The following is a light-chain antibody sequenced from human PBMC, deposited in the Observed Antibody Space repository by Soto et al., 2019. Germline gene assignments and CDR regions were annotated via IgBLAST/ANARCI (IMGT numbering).Light chain of an antibody. V-gene: IGKV1-12*01. CDR1: QGISSL. CDR3: QQANSFPLS. CDR2: TAS. J-gene: IGKJ4*01. Sequence: DIQMTQSPSSVSASVGDRVTITCRARQGISSLLAWYQQKPGKAPNLLIHTASSLQSGVPSRFSGSGSGTDLTLTISSLQPEDFATYYCQQANSFPLSFGGGTKVEIK.